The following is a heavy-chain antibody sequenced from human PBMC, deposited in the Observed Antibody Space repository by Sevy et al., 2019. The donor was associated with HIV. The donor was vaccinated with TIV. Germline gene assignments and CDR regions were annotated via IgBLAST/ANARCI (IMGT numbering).Heavy chain of an antibody. J-gene: IGHJ4*02. D-gene: IGHD3-10*01. Sequence: ASVKVSCKASGYSFTGFYIHWMRQAPGQGLEWMGWINPNNGDAKYAQKYQGRVTMTRDTSATTTYMELTSLRSDDTAVCYCVRGYFGSGSYRLLYWGQGAPVTVSS. V-gene: IGHV1-2*02. CDR3: VRGYFGSGSYRLLY. CDR2: INPNNGDA. CDR1: GYSFTGFY.